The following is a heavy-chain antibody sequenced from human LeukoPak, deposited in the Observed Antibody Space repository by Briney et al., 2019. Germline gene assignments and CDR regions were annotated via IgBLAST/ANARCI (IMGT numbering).Heavy chain of an antibody. CDR3: AKAVRFLEWLFED. CDR2: ISGSGGST. V-gene: IGHV3-23*01. Sequence: GGSLRLSCAASGFTFSSYAMSWVRQTPGKGLEWVSAISGSGGSTYYADSVKGRFTISRDNSKNTLYLQMNSLRAEDTAVYYCAKAVRFLEWLFEDWGQGTLVTVSS. D-gene: IGHD3-3*01. J-gene: IGHJ4*02. CDR1: GFTFSSYA.